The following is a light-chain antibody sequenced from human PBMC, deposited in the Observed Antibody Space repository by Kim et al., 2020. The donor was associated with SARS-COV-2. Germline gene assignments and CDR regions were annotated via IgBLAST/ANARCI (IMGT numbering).Light chain of an antibody. CDR3: STWDSSLSAVV. J-gene: IGLJ2*01. CDR1: SNNVGNRG. Sequence: RQTATLTCTGNSNNVGNRGAAWLQQHQGHPPKRRSYRNNSRPSGISERFAASRSGNTASLNIIGLQPEDEADYFCSTWDSSLSAVVFGGGTQLTVL. V-gene: IGLV10-54*01. CDR2: RNN.